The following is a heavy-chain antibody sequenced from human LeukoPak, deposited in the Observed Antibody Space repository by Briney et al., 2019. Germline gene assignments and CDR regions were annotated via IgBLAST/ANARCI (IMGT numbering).Heavy chain of an antibody. J-gene: IGHJ2*01. V-gene: IGHV1-2*02. CDR2: INPTSGGT. Sequence: ASVKVSCKPSVYTFTGYYMHWVRQAPGQGLEWLGWINPTSGGTTYAQKFQGRVTMTRDTSISTAYMELSRLNTDDTAVYYCAIQPWGSGNNWYFDLWGRGTLVTVSS. CDR1: VYTFTGYY. D-gene: IGHD7-27*01. CDR3: AIQPWGSGNNWYFDL.